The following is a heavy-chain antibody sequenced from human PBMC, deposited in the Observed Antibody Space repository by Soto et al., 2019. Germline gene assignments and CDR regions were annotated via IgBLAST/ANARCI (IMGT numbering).Heavy chain of an antibody. CDR1: GYSFNSVHF. CDR3: AAETMQGDRFYGLDV. J-gene: IGHJ6*02. CDR2: LSQNGGT. V-gene: IGHV4-38-2*01. D-gene: IGHD2-21*01. Sequence: SETLSLTCVVSGYSFNSVHFWGWIRQPPGKGLQWIGSLSQNGGTYRNPSLRSRVTLSVDTSKNQFSLKLTSVTAADAAVYYCAAETMQGDRFYGLDVWGQGSTVTVSS.